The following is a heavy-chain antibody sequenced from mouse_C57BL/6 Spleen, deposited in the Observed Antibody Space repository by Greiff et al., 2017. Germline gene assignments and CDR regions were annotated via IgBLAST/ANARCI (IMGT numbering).Heavy chain of an antibody. CDR3: TTGYGKGYFDV. CDR2: IDPENGDT. J-gene: IGHJ1*03. D-gene: IGHD2-10*02. Sequence: VQLQQSGAELVTPGASVKLSCTASGFNIKDDYMHWVKQRPEQGLEWIGWIDPENGDTEYASKFQGKATITADTSSNTAYLQLSSLTSEDTAVYYCTTGYGKGYFDVWGTGTTVTVSS. V-gene: IGHV14-4*01. CDR1: GFNIKDDY.